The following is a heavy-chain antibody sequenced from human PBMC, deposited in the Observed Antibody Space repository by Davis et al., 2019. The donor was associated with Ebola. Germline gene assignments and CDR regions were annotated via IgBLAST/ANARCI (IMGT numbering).Heavy chain of an antibody. J-gene: IGHJ4*02. D-gene: IGHD5-24*01. Sequence: MPGGSLRLSCTVSGGSISSYYWSWIRQPPGKGLEWIGYIYYSGSTNYNPSLKSRVTISVDTSKNQFSLKLSSVTAADTAVYYCAREHREGYQNGEFDYWGLGTLVTVSS. CDR1: GGSISSYY. CDR2: IYYSGST. CDR3: AREHREGYQNGEFDY. V-gene: IGHV4-59*01.